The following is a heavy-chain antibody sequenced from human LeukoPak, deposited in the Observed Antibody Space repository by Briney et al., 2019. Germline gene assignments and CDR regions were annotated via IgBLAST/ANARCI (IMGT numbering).Heavy chain of an antibody. Sequence: ASVEVSCKASGYTFTGYYMHWVRQAPGQGLEWMGWINPNSGGTNYAQKFQGRVTMTRDTSISTAYMELSRLRSDDTAVYYCAREGSSAPGIDYWGQGTLVTVSS. V-gene: IGHV1-2*02. CDR3: AREGSSAPGIDY. CDR2: INPNSGGT. CDR1: GYTFTGYY. J-gene: IGHJ4*02. D-gene: IGHD6-19*01.